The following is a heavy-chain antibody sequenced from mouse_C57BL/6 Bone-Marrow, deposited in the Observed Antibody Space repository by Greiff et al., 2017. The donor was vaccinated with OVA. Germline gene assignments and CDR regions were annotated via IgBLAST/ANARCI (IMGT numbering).Heavy chain of an antibody. J-gene: IGHJ2*01. CDR1: GYTFTSYG. V-gene: IGHV1-81*01. CDR2: IYPRSGNT. CDR3: AMLITTVVAIDY. D-gene: IGHD1-1*01. Sequence: VQLQQSGAELARPGASVKLSCKASGYTFTSYGISWVKQRTGQGLEWIGEIYPRSGNTYYNEKFKGKATLTVDKPSSTAYMQLSSLTSEDSAVYYCAMLITTVVAIDYWGQGTTLTVSS.